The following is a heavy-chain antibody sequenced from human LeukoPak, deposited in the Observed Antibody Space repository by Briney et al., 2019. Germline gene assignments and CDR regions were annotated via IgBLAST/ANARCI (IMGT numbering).Heavy chain of an antibody. V-gene: IGHV1-2*02. Sequence: ASVKVSCKASGYTFTGYYMHWVRQAPGQGLEWMGWINPNSGGTNYAQKFQGRVTMTRDTSISTAYMELSRLRSDDTAVYYCARGFVLRFLEWLNDAFDIWGQGTMVTVSS. CDR3: ARGFVLRFLEWLNDAFDI. CDR1: GYTFTGYY. D-gene: IGHD3-3*01. CDR2: INPNSGGT. J-gene: IGHJ3*02.